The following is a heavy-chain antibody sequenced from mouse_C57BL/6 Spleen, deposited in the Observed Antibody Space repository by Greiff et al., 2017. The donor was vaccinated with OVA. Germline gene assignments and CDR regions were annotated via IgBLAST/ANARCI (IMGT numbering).Heavy chain of an antibody. CDR1: GYAFSSSW. CDR2: IYPGDGDT. Sequence: VQLQQSGPELVKPGASVKISCKASGYAFSSSWMNWVKQRPGKGLEWIGRIYPGDGDTNYNGKFKGKATLTADKSSSTAYMQLSSLTSEDSAVYFCARWEVTTVVATDWYFDVWGTGTTVTVSS. J-gene: IGHJ1*03. CDR3: ARWEVTTVVATDWYFDV. D-gene: IGHD1-1*01. V-gene: IGHV1-82*01.